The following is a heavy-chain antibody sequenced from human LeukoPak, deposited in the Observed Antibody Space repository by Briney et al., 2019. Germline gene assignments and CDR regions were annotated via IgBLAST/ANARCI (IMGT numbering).Heavy chain of an antibody. D-gene: IGHD3-10*01. J-gene: IGHJ1*01. V-gene: IGHV4-39*07. CDR2: IYYSGST. Sequence: SSETLSLTCTVPGGSISRSSYYWGWIRQPPGKGLEWIGSIYYSGSTYYNPSIKSRVTISVDTSKNQFSLKLSSVTAADTAVYYCARVLSGPFEYFQHWGQGTLVTVSS. CDR1: GGSISRSSYY. CDR3: ARVLSGPFEYFQH.